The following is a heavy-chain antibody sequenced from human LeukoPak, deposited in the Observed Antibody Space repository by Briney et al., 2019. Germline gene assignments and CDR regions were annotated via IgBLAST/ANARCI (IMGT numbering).Heavy chain of an antibody. CDR2: ISYDGSNK. Sequence: PGGSLRLSCAASGFPFSSYGMHWVRQAPGKGLEWVAVISYDGSNKYYADSVRGRFTISRDNSKNTLYLQMNSLRAEDTAVYYCAKDRNPYCSGGSCYTFDYWGQGTLVTVSS. V-gene: IGHV3-30*18. CDR1: GFPFSSYG. D-gene: IGHD2-15*01. CDR3: AKDRNPYCSGGSCYTFDY. J-gene: IGHJ4*02.